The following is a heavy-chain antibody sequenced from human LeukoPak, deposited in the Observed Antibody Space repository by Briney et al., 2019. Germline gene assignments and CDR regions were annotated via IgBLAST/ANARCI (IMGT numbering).Heavy chain of an antibody. CDR3: ARACTAMVTGCEY. J-gene: IGHJ4*02. CDR2: INPNSGGT. Sequence: ASVKVSCKASGYTFTGYYMHWVRQAPGQGLEWMGWINPNSGGTNYAQKFQGRVTMTRDTSISTAYMELSRLRSDDTAVYYCARACTAMVTGCEYWGQGTLVTVSS. D-gene: IGHD5-18*01. V-gene: IGHV1-2*02. CDR1: GYTFTGYY.